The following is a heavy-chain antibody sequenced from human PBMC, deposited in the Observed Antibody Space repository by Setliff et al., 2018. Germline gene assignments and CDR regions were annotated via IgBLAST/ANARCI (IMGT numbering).Heavy chain of an antibody. Sequence: SETLSLTCTVSGESIRSNNWWNWVRQPPGKGLEWIGDIYQSGTTNYNPSLKSRVTISADTSKNQFSLKLKSVTAADTAVYYCARAPGRNIRGDYWGQGALVTSPQ. J-gene: IGHJ4*02. CDR3: ARAPGRNIRGDY. D-gene: IGHD3-10*01. CDR2: IYQSGTT. V-gene: IGHV4-4*02. CDR1: GESIRSNNW.